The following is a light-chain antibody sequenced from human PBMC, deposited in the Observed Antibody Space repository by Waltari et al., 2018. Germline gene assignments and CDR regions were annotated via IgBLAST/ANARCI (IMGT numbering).Light chain of an antibody. CDR1: QSVSTS. CDR3: QQRSTWPPIT. V-gene: IGKV3-11*01. J-gene: IGKJ5*01. Sequence: EIVLTQSPATLSLSPGERATLSRRASQSVSTSLSWYQQKPGQAPRLLIYDASNRATGIPARFSGSGSGTDFTLSISSLEPEDFAVYYCQQRSTWPPITFGQGTRLEIK. CDR2: DAS.